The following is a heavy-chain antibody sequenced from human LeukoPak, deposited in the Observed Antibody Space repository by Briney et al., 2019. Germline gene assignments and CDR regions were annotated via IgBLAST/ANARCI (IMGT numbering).Heavy chain of an antibody. Sequence: GRCPRLSCAASGFTSSNAWMSCVRQASRQGLEWVSRIKSKTDGGTTDYAAPVKGRFTISRDDSKNTLYLQMKSLKTEDTAVYYCTTVLLWFGEGQGYWGQGTLVTVSS. D-gene: IGHD3-10*01. CDR1: GFTSSNAW. V-gene: IGHV3-15*01. CDR2: IKSKTDGGTT. J-gene: IGHJ4*02. CDR3: TTVLLWFGEGQGY.